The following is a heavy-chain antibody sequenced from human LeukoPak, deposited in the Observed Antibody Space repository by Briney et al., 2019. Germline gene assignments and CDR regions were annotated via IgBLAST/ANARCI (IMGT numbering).Heavy chain of an antibody. J-gene: IGHJ6*04. CDR3: ARYSGADDDAVVLDD. V-gene: IGHV4-4*07. CDR1: GFSISSY. Sequence: SETLSLTCTVSGFSISSYWSWIRQPAGKGLEWIGLVYSSGSTNYNPSLKSRVTISVDKSKNQFSLTLTSVSAADTAVYYCARYSGADDDAVVLDDWGKGTTVTVSS. D-gene: IGHD5-12*01. CDR2: VYSSGST.